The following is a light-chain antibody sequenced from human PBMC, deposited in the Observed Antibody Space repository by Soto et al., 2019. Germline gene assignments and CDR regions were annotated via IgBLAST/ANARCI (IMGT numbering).Light chain of an antibody. CDR1: STDVGAYNY. J-gene: IGLJ1*01. Sequence: QSALTQPRSVSGSPGQSVTISCTGTSTDVGAYNYVSWYQQHPGEAPKLIIYDVSNWPSGVPDRFSGSKSGITASLTISGLQAEDEADYYCCSFAGTFYVFGTGTKVPVL. CDR3: CSFAGTFYV. V-gene: IGLV2-11*01. CDR2: DVS.